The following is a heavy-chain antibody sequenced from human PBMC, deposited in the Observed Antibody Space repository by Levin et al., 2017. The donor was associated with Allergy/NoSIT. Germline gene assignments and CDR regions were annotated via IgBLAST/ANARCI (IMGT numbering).Heavy chain of an antibody. J-gene: IGHJ4*02. Sequence: SETLSLTCTVSGGSVSSDSYYWSWIRQPPGKGLEWIGHIHYSGSTNYNPSLKSRVAMSLDTARNQFSLILRSVTAADTAVYYCARARNSGNYAGEFDYWGQGTLVTVSS. V-gene: IGHV4-61*01. CDR2: IHYSGST. D-gene: IGHD1-14*01. CDR1: GGSVSSDSYY. CDR3: ARARNSGNYAGEFDY.